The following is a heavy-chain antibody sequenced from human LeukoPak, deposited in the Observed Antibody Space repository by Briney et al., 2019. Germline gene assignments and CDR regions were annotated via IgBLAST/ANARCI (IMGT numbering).Heavy chain of an antibody. Sequence: KPSETLSLTCAVYGGSFSGYYWSWIRQPPGKGLEWIGEINHSGSTNYNPSLKSRVTISVDTSKNQFSLKLSSVTAADTAVYYCARRAGGWRYFDSRTINVKGAFDIWGQGTMVTVSS. CDR1: GGSFSGYY. J-gene: IGHJ3*02. V-gene: IGHV4-34*01. CDR3: ARRAGGWRYFDSRTINVKGAFDI. D-gene: IGHD3-9*01. CDR2: INHSGST.